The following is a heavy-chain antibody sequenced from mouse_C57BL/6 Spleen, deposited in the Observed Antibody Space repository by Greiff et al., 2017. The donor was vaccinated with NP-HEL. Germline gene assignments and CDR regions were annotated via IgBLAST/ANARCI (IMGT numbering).Heavy chain of an antibody. J-gene: IGHJ2*01. CDR1: GYTFTSYW. Sequence: VQLQQSGAELVKPGASVKLSCKASGYTFTSYWMQWVKQRPGQGLEWIGEIDPSDSYTNYNQKFKGKATLTVDTSSSTAYMQLSSLTSEDSAVYYCARGGGPGPYYFDYWGQGTTLTVSS. CDR3: ARGGGPGPYYFDY. V-gene: IGHV1-50*01. CDR2: IDPSDSYT.